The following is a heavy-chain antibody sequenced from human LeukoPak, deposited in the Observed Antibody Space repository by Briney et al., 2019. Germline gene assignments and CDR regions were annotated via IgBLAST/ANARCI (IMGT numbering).Heavy chain of an antibody. Sequence: GRSLRLSCAASGFTFSSYGMHWVRQAPGKGLEWVAVIWYDGSNKYYADSVKGRLTISRDNSKNTLYLQMNSLRAEDTAVYYCARGSSGWLYYYYGMDVWGQGTTVTVSS. CDR2: IWYDGSNK. V-gene: IGHV3-33*01. D-gene: IGHD6-19*01. CDR1: GFTFSSYG. CDR3: ARGSSGWLYYYYGMDV. J-gene: IGHJ6*02.